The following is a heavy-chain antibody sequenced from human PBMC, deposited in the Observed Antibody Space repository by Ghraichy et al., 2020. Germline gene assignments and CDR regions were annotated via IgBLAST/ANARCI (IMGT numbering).Heavy chain of an antibody. J-gene: IGHJ3*02. V-gene: IGHV3-23*01. CDR1: GFSFSIYA. CDR3: AKVKVVPLGAFDI. D-gene: IGHD2-2*01. Sequence: GGSLRLSCAASGFSFSIYAMSWVRQAPGKGLEWVSTISGSGGNTDYVDSVKGRFTISRDNSKNTLYLQMNSLRAEDTAVYYCAKVKVVPLGAFDIWGQGTMVTVSS. CDR2: ISGSGGNT.